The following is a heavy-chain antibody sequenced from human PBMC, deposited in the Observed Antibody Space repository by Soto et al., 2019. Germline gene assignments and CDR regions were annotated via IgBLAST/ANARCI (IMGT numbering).Heavy chain of an antibody. CDR2: IIPLLRST. J-gene: IGHJ4*02. V-gene: IGHV1-69*11. Sequence: QVQLVQSGAQVKKPGSSVKVSCKASGDSFSTYAVSWVRQAPGQGLEWMGKIIPLLRSTTYAQKFRGRVTITADETTSTAYMDLTSLTAEDTAVYYCATDSGIVAFPAAMGFDYWGQGTLVTVSS. D-gene: IGHD2-2*01. CDR3: ATDSGIVAFPAAMGFDY. CDR1: GDSFSTYA.